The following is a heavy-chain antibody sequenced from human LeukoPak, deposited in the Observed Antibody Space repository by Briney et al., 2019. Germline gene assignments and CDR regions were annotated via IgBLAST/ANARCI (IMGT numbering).Heavy chain of an antibody. CDR3: AKRRVKYSSGWYLTGGNYFDY. V-gene: IGHV3-23*01. Sequence: GGSLRLSCAASGFTFSSYAMSWVRQAPGKGLEWVSAISGSGGSTYYADSVKGRFTISRDNSKNTLYLQMNSLRAEDTAVYYCAKRRVKYSSGWYLTGGNYFDYWGQGTLVTVSS. D-gene: IGHD6-19*01. CDR2: ISGSGGST. J-gene: IGHJ4*02. CDR1: GFTFSSYA.